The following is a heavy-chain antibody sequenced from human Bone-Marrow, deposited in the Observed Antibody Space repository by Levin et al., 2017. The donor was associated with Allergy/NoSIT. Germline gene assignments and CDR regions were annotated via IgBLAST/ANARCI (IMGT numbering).Heavy chain of an antibody. CDR3: ASLGYSSSWQPYFQH. CDR2: ISAYNGNT. J-gene: IGHJ1*01. D-gene: IGHD6-13*01. Sequence: GESLKISCKASGYTFTSYGISWVRQAPGQGLEWMGWISAYNGNTNYAQKLQGRVTMTTDTSTSSAYMELRSLRSDDTAVYYCASLGYSSSWQPYFQHWGQGTLVTVSS. V-gene: IGHV1-18*01. CDR1: GYTFTSYG.